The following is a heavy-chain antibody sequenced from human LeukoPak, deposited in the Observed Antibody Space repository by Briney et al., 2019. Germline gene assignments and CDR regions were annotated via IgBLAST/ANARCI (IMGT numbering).Heavy chain of an antibody. CDR3: ARGVSSYPTDAFDI. D-gene: IGHD2-8*01. J-gene: IGHJ3*02. Sequence: SVKVSCKASGGTFSSYTISWARQAPGQGLEWMGRIIPILGIANYAQKFQGRVTITADKSTSTAYMELSSLRSEDTAVYYCARGVSSYPTDAFDIWGQGTMVTVSS. CDR2: IIPILGIA. CDR1: GGTFSSYT. V-gene: IGHV1-69*02.